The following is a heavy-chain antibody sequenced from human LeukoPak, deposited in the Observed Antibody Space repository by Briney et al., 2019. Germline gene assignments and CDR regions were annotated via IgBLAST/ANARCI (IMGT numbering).Heavy chain of an antibody. V-gene: IGHV1-2*02. CDR3: ARGMYYDILTGYRPFDY. D-gene: IGHD3-9*01. Sequence: ASVKVSCKASGYTFTGYYMHWVRQAPGQGLEWMGWINPNSGGTNYAQKFQGRVTMTRDTSINTAYMELSRLRSDDTAVYYCARGMYYDILTGYRPFDYWGQGTLVTVSS. J-gene: IGHJ4*02. CDR2: INPNSGGT. CDR1: GYTFTGYY.